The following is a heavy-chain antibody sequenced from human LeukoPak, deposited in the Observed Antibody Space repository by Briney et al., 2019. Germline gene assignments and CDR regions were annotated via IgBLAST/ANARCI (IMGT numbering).Heavy chain of an antibody. D-gene: IGHD6-13*01. V-gene: IGHV4-59*01. CDR1: GGSIHGYF. CDR3: TRGSSWGLDY. Sequence: SETLSLTCAVSGGSIHGYFWHWIRQTPGKGLEWLGYSYYTGITHYNPSLKNRVTMSVDTSKNQFSLKLSSVTAADTAIYYCTRGSSWGLDYWGQGTLVTVSS. J-gene: IGHJ4*02. CDR2: SYYTGIT.